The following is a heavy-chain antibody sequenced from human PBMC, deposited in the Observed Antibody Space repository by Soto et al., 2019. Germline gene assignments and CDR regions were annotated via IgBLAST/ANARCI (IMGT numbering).Heavy chain of an antibody. J-gene: IGHJ6*02. Sequence: WASVKVSCKASGGTFSSYAISWVRQAPGQGLEWMGGIIPIFGTANYAQKFQGRVTITADGSTSTAYMELSSLRSEDTAVYYCARALNLRYFDWLLPYYYYYGMDVWGQGTTVTVSS. D-gene: IGHD3-9*01. CDR1: GGTFSSYA. CDR3: ARALNLRYFDWLLPYYYYYGMDV. CDR2: IIPIFGTA. V-gene: IGHV1-69*13.